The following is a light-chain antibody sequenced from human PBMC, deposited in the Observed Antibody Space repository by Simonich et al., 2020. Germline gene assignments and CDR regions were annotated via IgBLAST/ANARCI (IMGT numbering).Light chain of an antibody. CDR3: QSYDSSLSGSV. CDR1: ISNIGHGYD. V-gene: IGLV1-40*01. CDR2: GNS. Sequence: QSVLTQPPSVSGAPGQRVTISCTGSISNIGHGYDVHWYKQLPGTAPKLLIYGNSNRPSGVPDRFSGSKSGTSASLAITGLQAEDEADYYCQSYDSSLSGSVFGGGTKLTVL. J-gene: IGLJ3*02.